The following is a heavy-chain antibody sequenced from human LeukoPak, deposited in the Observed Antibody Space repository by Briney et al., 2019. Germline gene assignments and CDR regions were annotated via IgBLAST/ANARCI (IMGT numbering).Heavy chain of an antibody. CDR1: GYTFTAYG. V-gene: IGHV1-69*04. D-gene: IGHD2-21*02. CDR3: ARDMSPPGVLVTADYGLDV. J-gene: IGHJ6*02. Sequence: VASVKVSCKASGYTFTAYGITWVRQAPGQGLEWMGRIIPLVEEVMYSQKFQGRVTISADRFTSEAYMELSRLRPEDTAVYFCARDMSPPGVLVTADYGLDVWGQGTTVTVSS. CDR2: IIPLVEEV.